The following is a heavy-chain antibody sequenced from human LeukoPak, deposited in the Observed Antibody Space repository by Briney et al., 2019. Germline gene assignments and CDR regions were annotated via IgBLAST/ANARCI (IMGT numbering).Heavy chain of an antibody. CDR3: AKDPSIVGALTDY. CDR2: ISGSGGST. J-gene: IGHJ4*02. V-gene: IGHV3-23*01. D-gene: IGHD1-26*01. Sequence: GGSLRLSCAASGFTLSSYAMSWVRQAPGKGLEWVSAISGSGGSTYYADSVKGRFTISRDNSKNTLYLQMNSLRAEDTAVYYCAKDPSIVGALTDYWGQGTLVTVSS. CDR1: GFTLSSYA.